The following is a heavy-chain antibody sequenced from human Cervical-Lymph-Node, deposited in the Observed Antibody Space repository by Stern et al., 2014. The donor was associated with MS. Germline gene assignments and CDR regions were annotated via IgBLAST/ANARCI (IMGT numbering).Heavy chain of an antibody. J-gene: IGHJ3*02. CDR3: ERSRMFYGSSGYSPAAFDI. CDR2: ISYSGTT. D-gene: IGHD3-22*01. CDR1: GGSISSGGYY. Sequence: QLQLQESGPGLVKPSQTLSLTCTVSGGSISSGGYYWSWIRQHPGKGLEWIGYISYSGTTYYNPSLKSLVTISVDTSKNHFSLKLSSVTAADTAVYFCERSRMFYGSSGYSPAAFDIWGQGTMVTVSS. V-gene: IGHV4-31*01.